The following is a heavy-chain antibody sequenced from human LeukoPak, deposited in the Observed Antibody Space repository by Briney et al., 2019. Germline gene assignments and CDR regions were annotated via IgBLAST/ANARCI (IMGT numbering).Heavy chain of an antibody. J-gene: IGHJ5*02. D-gene: IGHD1-1*01. Sequence: ASVKVSRKASGYTFTSYGISWVRQAPGQGLEWMGWISAYNGNTNYAQKLQGRVTMTTDTSTSTAYMELRSLRSDDTAVYYCARRSDNWNDGEAWFDPWGQGTLVTVSS. CDR3: ARRSDNWNDGEAWFDP. CDR1: GYTFTSYG. V-gene: IGHV1-18*01. CDR2: ISAYNGNT.